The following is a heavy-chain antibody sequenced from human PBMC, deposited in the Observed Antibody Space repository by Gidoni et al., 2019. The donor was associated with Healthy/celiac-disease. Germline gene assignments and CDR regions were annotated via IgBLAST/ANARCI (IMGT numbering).Heavy chain of an antibody. J-gene: IGHJ4*02. Sequence: EVQLVESGGGLVQPGGSLRLSCAASGFTVSSNYMSWVRQAPGKGLEWVSVIYSGGSTFYAASVKGRFTISRDNSKNTLYLQMNSLRAEDTAVYYCARFDILTGYDYWGQGTLVTVSS. D-gene: IGHD3-9*01. CDR3: ARFDILTGYDY. V-gene: IGHV3-66*01. CDR1: GFTVSSNY. CDR2: IYSGGST.